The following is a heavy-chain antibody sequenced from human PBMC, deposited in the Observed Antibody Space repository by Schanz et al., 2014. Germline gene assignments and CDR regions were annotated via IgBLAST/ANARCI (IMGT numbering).Heavy chain of an antibody. CDR3: ARGGYSSGWYERDIAHFDY. CDR2: MNPNSGDT. CDR1: GYPFTSDD. V-gene: IGHV1-8*01. Sequence: QVQLVQSGAEVKKPGASVKVSCRASGYPFTSDDITWVRQAPGQGLEWMGWMNPNSGDTGYPRKFQDRVTMTRNTSISTAYMELNSLTSEDTAVYYCARGGYSSGWYERDIAHFDYWGQGTLVTVSS. J-gene: IGHJ4*02. D-gene: IGHD6-19*01.